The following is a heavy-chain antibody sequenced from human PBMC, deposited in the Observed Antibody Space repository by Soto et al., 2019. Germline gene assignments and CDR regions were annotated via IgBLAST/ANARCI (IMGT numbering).Heavy chain of an antibody. CDR1: GVSISSYY. Sequence: SETLSLTCTVSGVSISSYYWSWIRQPPGKGLEWIGYIYYSGSTNYNPSLNSRVTISVDTSKNQFSLKLSPVTAADTAVYYCARETYYYDSSGYYPAFDYWGQGTLVTVSS. V-gene: IGHV4-59*01. CDR2: IYYSGST. J-gene: IGHJ4*02. D-gene: IGHD3-22*01. CDR3: ARETYYYDSSGYYPAFDY.